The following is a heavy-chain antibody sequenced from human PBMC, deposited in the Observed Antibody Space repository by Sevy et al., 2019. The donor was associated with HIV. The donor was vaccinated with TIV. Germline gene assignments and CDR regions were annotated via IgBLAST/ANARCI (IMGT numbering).Heavy chain of an antibody. CDR2: ISNDGRAK. CDR1: GLTFNRYP. CDR3: ARDRTIAAADYYFDY. V-gene: IGHV3-30*04. J-gene: IGHJ4*02. D-gene: IGHD6-13*01. Sequence: GGSLRLSCGASGLTFNRYPMHWVRQAPGKGLEWVAVISNDGRAKHYADSVKGRFTVSRDNSKNTLYLQMNSLRAEDTAVYYCARDRTIAAADYYFDYWGQGTLVTVSS.